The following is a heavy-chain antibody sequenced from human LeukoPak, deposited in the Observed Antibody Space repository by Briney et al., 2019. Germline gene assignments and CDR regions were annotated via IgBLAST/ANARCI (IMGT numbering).Heavy chain of an antibody. J-gene: IGHJ4*02. Sequence: ASVKVSCKASGYTFTGYYMHWVRQAPGQGLEWMGWINPNSGGTNYAQKFQGRVTMTRDTSITTAYMELRGLRSDDTAVYYCARVIGSGWFFDYWGQGTLVTVSS. CDR3: ARVIGSGWFFDY. CDR2: INPNSGGT. V-gene: IGHV1-2*02. D-gene: IGHD6-19*01. CDR1: GYTFTGYY.